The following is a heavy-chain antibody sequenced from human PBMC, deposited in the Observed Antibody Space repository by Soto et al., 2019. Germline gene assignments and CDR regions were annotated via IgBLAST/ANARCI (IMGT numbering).Heavy chain of an antibody. V-gene: IGHV4-34*01. CDR3: ARGGGFIAGHMVWFDP. CDR2: INHRGTI. Sequence: QVQLQQWGAGLLKPSETLSLTCAVRNGSFSSYSWSWIRQPPGKGLEWIGEINHRGTINYNPSLRSRVIMSVDTSKNEFSLKLNSVTAADTAIYYCARGGGFIAGHMVWFDPWGQGTLVTVSS. CDR1: NGSFSSYS. D-gene: IGHD6-13*01. J-gene: IGHJ5*02.